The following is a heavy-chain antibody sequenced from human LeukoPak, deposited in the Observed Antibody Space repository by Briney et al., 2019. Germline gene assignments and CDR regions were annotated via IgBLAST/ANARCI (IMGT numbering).Heavy chain of an antibody. CDR3: ARDRGKDYFDS. Sequence: GGSLRLSCTTSGLTFTSHGFHWLRQVVGKRLEWVAFVRNDGSDTYHANSVKGRFSISRDDSKNTVYLQMNSLRAEDTAIYYCARDRGKDYFDSWGQGTQVIVSS. V-gene: IGHV3-30*02. J-gene: IGHJ4*02. CDR2: VRNDGSDT. D-gene: IGHD4-23*01. CDR1: GLTFTSHG.